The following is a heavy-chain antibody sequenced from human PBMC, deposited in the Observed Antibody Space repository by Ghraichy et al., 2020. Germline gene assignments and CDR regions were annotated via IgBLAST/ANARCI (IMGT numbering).Heavy chain of an antibody. Sequence: GGSLRLSCAVSGFTVSGNYMTWVRQAPGKGLEWVSIIYSGGSTYYADSVKGRFTISSDNPKNTVYLQMNSLRAEDTAVYFCARDRVFCAGNECYYYYNYGMDVWGQGTTVTVSS. D-gene: IGHD2-21*01. CDR2: IYSGGST. J-gene: IGHJ6*02. CDR3: ARDRVFCAGNECYYYYNYGMDV. V-gene: IGHV3-53*01. CDR1: GFTVSGNY.